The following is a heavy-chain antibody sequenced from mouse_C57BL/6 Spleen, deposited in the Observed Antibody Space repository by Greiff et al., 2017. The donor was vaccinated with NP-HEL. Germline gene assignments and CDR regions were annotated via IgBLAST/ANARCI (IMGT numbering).Heavy chain of an antibody. CDR1: GYTFTSYW. CDR3: ARKYHWYFDV. D-gene: IGHD2-10*02. CDR2: IYPGSGST. Sequence: QVQLQQPGAELVKPGASVKMSCKASGYTFTSYWITWVKQRPGQGLEWIGDIYPGSGSTNYNEKFKSKATLTVDTSSSTAYMQLSSLTSEDSSVYYCARKYHWYFDVWGTGTTVTVSS. J-gene: IGHJ1*03. V-gene: IGHV1-55*01.